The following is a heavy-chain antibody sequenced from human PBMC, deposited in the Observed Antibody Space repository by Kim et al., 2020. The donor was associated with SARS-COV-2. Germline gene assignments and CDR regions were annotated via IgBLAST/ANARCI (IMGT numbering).Heavy chain of an antibody. D-gene: IGHD3-22*01. Sequence: SETLSLTCAVSGGSISSSNWWSWVRQPPGKGLEWIGKIYHSGSTNYNPSLKSRVTISVDKSKNQFSLKLSSVTAADTAVYYCARDRGRITMIVVVNDAFDISGHGTMVTVSS. J-gene: IGHJ3*02. CDR2: IYHSGST. CDR1: GGSISSSNW. CDR3: ARDRGRITMIVVVNDAFDI. V-gene: IGHV4-4*02.